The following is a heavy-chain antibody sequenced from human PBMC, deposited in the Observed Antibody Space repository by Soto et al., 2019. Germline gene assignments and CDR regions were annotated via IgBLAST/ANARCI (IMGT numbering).Heavy chain of an antibody. CDR2: IIPIFGTA. Sequence: GASVKVSCKASGGTFSSYAISWVRQAPGQGLEWMGGIIPIFGTANYAQKFQGRVTITADESTSTAYMELSSLRSEDTAVYYCARGGLGGEAIDYWGQGTLVTVSS. CDR3: ARGGLGGEAIDY. J-gene: IGHJ4*02. V-gene: IGHV1-69*13. CDR1: GGTFSSYA. D-gene: IGHD3-10*01.